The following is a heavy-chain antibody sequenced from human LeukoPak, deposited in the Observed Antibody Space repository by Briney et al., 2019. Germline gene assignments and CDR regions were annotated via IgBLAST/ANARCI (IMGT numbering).Heavy chain of an antibody. CDR2: IYYSGST. D-gene: IGHD5-12*01. CDR1: SGSLSSNY. V-gene: IGHV4-59*01. CDR3: ARRGYDWAHGFYFDY. J-gene: IGHJ4*02. Sequence: SETLSLTCTVSSGSLSSNYWSWIWQPPGKGLEWIGYIYYSGSTSYNPSLKSRVTISIDTSKNQFSLKLSSVTAADTAVYYCARRGYDWAHGFYFDYWAQGTLVTVSS.